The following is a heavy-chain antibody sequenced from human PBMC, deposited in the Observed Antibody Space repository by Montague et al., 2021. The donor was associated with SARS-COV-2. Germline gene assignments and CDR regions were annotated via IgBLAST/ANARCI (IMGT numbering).Heavy chain of an antibody. Sequence: SLRLSCAASGFTFRSYTMNWVRQSPGMGLEWVSFISSSSSSIYYADSLKGRFTISRDNAKNSLYLQMNSLRVEDTAVYYCVRGEACSGGKCNGGARDWGQGTLVTASP. CDR3: VRGEACSGGKCNGGARD. D-gene: IGHD2-15*01. CDR1: GFTFRSYT. V-gene: IGHV3-21*01. CDR2: ISSSSSSI. J-gene: IGHJ4*02.